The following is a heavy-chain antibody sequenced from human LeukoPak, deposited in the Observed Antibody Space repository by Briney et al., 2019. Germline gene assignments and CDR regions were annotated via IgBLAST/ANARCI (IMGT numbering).Heavy chain of an antibody. V-gene: IGHV4-59*08. CDR1: GGSISSYY. J-gene: IGHJ4*02. D-gene: IGHD6-13*01. Sequence: TSETLSLTCTVSGGSISSYYWSWIRQPPGKALEWVGYIYYSGNTNYNPSLKSRVTISVATTKNQFSLKLNSVTAADTAVYYCARRIIAASGSDHFDYWGQGTLVTVSS. CDR3: ARRIIAASGSDHFDY. CDR2: IYYSGNT.